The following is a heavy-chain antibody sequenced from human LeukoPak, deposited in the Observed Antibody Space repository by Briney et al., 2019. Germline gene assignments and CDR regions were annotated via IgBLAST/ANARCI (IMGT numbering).Heavy chain of an antibody. D-gene: IGHD2-8*01. CDR3: ATDSPRYLGYCTNGVCSFDY. Sequence: ASVKVSCKASGGTFSSYAISWVRQAPGQGLEWMGGIIPIFGTANYAQKFQGRVTITADESTSTAYMELSSLRSEDTAVYYCATDSPRYLGYCTNGVCSFDYWGQGTLVTVSS. CDR2: IIPIFGTA. J-gene: IGHJ4*02. CDR1: GGTFSSYA. V-gene: IGHV1-69*13.